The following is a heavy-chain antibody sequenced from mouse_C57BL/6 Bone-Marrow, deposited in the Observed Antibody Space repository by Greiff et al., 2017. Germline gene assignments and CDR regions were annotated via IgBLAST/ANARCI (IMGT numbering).Heavy chain of an antibody. Sequence: VKLMESGAELARPGASVKLSCTASGYTFTSYGIRWVKQTPGQGLEWIGEIYPRSGNTSYNETFTGKATLTEDKSSSTAYMELRRLKSEDSAVYFGARKKGSCYSNYPFAYWGQGTLVTVSA. J-gene: IGHJ3*01. CDR1: GYTFTSYG. CDR3: ARKKGSCYSNYPFAY. D-gene: IGHD2-5*01. V-gene: IGHV1-81*01. CDR2: IYPRSGNT.